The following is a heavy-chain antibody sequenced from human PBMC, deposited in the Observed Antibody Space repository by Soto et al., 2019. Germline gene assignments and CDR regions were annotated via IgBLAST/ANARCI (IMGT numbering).Heavy chain of an antibody. J-gene: IGHJ6*02. D-gene: IGHD3-3*01. CDR3: TKGGDRFLEWLGDV. Sequence: DVQLLESGGGLVQPGKSLRLSCAASGFSFISYAMSWVRQVPGKRLEWVSSISDSGGRTFYAESVEGRFTISRDDSTSTLFLQMNSLRAEDTAIYYCTKGGDRFLEWLGDVWGQGTTVTVSS. V-gene: IGHV3-23*01. CDR1: GFSFISYA. CDR2: ISDSGGRT.